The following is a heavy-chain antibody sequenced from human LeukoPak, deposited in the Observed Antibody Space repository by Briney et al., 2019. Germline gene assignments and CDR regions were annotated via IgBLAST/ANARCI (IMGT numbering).Heavy chain of an antibody. D-gene: IGHD6-13*01. J-gene: IGHJ4*02. V-gene: IGHV3-23*01. CDR1: GFTFSSYG. Sequence: GRSLRLSCAASGFTFSSYGMHWVRQAPGKGLEWVSAISGSGGSTYYADSVKGRFTISRDNSKNTLYLQMNSLRAEDTAVYYCAKEPRGSIAAAGRVGYWGQGTLVTVSS. CDR3: AKEPRGSIAAAGRVGY. CDR2: ISGSGGST.